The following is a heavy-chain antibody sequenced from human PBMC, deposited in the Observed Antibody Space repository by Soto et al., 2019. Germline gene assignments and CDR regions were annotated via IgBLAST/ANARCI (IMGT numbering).Heavy chain of an antibody. V-gene: IGHV3-53*01. CDR1: GFTVSGNH. Sequence: GGSLILSCAASGFTVSGNHMSWVRQAPGRGLEWVSVIQTGDRAVYADFGKGRFTISRDSSKNTLYLQINRLRVDDTAVYYCASYSSSPGSLDPWGQGILVTVSS. CDR3: ASYSSSPGSLDP. J-gene: IGHJ5*02. CDR2: IQTGDRA. D-gene: IGHD3-22*01.